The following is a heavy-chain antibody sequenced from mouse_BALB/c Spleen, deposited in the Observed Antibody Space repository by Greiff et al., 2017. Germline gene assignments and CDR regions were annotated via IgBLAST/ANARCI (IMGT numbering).Heavy chain of an antibody. Sequence: EVQRVESGGGLVKPGGSLKLSCAASGFTFSDYYMYWVRQTPEKRLEWVATISDGGSYTYYPDSVKGRFTISRDNAKNNLYLQMSSLKSEDTAMYYCARGYDPYYFDYWGQGTTLTVSS. CDR3: ARGYDPYYFDY. V-gene: IGHV5-4*02. J-gene: IGHJ2*01. CDR2: ISDGGSYT. D-gene: IGHD2-14*01. CDR1: GFTFSDYY.